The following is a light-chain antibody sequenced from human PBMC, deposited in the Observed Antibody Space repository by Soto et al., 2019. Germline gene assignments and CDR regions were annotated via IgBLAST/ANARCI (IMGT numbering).Light chain of an antibody. Sequence: DIQMTQSPSSLSASVGDRVTITCRASQSISKYLNWYQQKPGKAPSLLMYAVSSLQGGVPPRFSGSASWTSFSLAIAGLQREDFATYHCQQSYRTPYTFGQGTKLEIK. CDR1: QSISKY. V-gene: IGKV1-39*01. J-gene: IGKJ2*01. CDR2: AVS. CDR3: QQSYRTPYT.